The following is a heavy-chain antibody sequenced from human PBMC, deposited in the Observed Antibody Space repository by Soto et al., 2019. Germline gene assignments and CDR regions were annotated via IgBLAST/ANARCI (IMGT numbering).Heavy chain of an antibody. CDR1: GYTFTSYG. D-gene: IGHD6-19*01. V-gene: IGHV1-18*01. Sequence: QVQLVQSGAEVKKPGASVKVSCKASGYTFTSYGISWVRQAPGQGLEWMGWISAYNGNTNHAQKLQGRVTMTTDTSTSTAYMELRSLRSDDTALYYCARVQGSSSGWYKRGYFDLLGRGTLVTVSS. CDR2: ISAYNGNT. J-gene: IGHJ2*01. CDR3: ARVQGSSSGWYKRGYFDL.